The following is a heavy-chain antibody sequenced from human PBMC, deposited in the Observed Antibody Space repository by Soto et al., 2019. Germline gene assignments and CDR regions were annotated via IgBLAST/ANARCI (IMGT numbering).Heavy chain of an antibody. Sequence: KTSETLSLTCTVSGGSISSGGYYWIWIRHHPGKGLEWIGYIYYSGSTYYNPSLKSRVTISVDTSKSQFSLKLSSVTAADTAVYYCARDRECSGGTCYNYFDYWGQGTLVTVSS. CDR2: IYYSGST. CDR3: ARDRECSGGTCYNYFDY. D-gene: IGHD2-15*01. V-gene: IGHV4-31*03. CDR1: GGSISSGGYY. J-gene: IGHJ4*02.